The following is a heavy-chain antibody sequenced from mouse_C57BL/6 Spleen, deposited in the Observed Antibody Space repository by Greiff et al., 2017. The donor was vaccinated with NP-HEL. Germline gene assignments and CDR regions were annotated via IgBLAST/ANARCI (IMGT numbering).Heavy chain of an antibody. CDR1: GYTFTSYW. D-gene: IGHD1-1*01. Sequence: VQLQQSGAELVKPGASVKLSCKASGYTFTSYWMHWVKQRPGQGLEWIGMIHPNSGSTNYNEKFKSKATLTVDKSSSTAYMQLSSLTSEDSAVYYCASRGTTVVDAMDYWGQGTSVTVSS. CDR3: ASRGTTVVDAMDY. CDR2: IHPNSGST. J-gene: IGHJ4*01. V-gene: IGHV1-64*01.